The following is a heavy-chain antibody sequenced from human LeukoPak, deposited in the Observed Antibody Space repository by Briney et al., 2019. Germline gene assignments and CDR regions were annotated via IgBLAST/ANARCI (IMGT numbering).Heavy chain of an antibody. J-gene: IGHJ6*02. CDR1: GFTFSDYY. Sequence: GGSLRLTCAASGFTFSDYYMTWLRQAPGKGLEWLSYISNSGSTVFYADSVKGRFTVSRDNAKRSLYLQIESLRDDDTAVYHCALGTINKDFYFGMDVWGQGTTVTVSS. CDR3: ALGTINKDFYFGMDV. D-gene: IGHD2-8*01. CDR2: ISNSGSTV. V-gene: IGHV3-11*01.